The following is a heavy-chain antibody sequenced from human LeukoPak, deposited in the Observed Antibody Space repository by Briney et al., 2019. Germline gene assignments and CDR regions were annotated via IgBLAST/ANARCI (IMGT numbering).Heavy chain of an antibody. CDR1: GFTFDDYA. V-gene: IGHV3-9*01. CDR2: ISWNSGSI. Sequence: PGRSLRLSCAASGFTFDDYAMHWVRQAPGKGLDWVSGISWNSGSIGYADSVKGRFTISRDNAKNSLYLQMNSLRAEDTALYYCAKALYTYYYGSGSLDPWGQGTLVTVSS. CDR3: AKALYTYYYGSGSLDP. J-gene: IGHJ5*02. D-gene: IGHD3-10*01.